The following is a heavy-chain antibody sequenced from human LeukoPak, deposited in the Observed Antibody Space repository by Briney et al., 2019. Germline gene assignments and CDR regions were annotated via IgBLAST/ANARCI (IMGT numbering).Heavy chain of an antibody. Sequence: PSETLSLTCAVYGGSFSGYYWSWIRQPPGKGLEFIGYKFYSGITNYNPSLKSRVTISVDTSKNQFSLKLSSVTAADTAVYFCASVDSSAYYSYFDSWGQGTLVTGSS. D-gene: IGHD3-22*01. CDR1: GGSFSGYY. J-gene: IGHJ4*02. CDR3: ASVDSSAYYSYFDS. CDR2: KFYSGIT. V-gene: IGHV4-59*01.